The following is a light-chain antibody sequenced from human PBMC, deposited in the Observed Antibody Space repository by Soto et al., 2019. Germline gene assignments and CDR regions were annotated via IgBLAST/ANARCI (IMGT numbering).Light chain of an antibody. J-gene: IGKJ1*01. CDR2: AAS. CDR1: QDIGSS. CDR3: QHYNNWPPWT. Sequence: DIQLTHYPSFRSSSLGDRVTITCRASQDIGSSVAWYQQKPGQAHKVLIHAASTLQSGVPSRFSGSGSGTALTLTINSLQPEDLAIYYCQHYNNWPPWTFGQGTK. V-gene: IGKV1-9*01.